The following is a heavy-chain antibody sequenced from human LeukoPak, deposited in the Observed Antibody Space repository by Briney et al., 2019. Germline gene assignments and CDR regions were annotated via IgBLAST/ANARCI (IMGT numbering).Heavy chain of an antibody. J-gene: IGHJ2*01. CDR2: IYYSGNT. D-gene: IGHD3-3*01. CDR3: ARESSEIFGVVPPSYWYFDL. CDR1: GGSISSSSYY. V-gene: IGHV4-39*07. Sequence: PSETLSLTCTVSGGSISSSSYYWGWIRQPPGKGLELIGTIYYSGNTYYNPSLKSRVTMSVDTSKNQFSLKLSSVTAADTAVYYCARESSEIFGVVPPSYWYFDLWGRGTLVTVSS.